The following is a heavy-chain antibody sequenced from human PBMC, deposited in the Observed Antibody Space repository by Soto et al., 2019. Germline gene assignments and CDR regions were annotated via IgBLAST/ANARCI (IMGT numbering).Heavy chain of an antibody. CDR3: ARDPHYYGDYGDYYYYGMDV. Sequence: GGSLRLSCAASGFTFSSYWMHWVRQAPGKGLVWVSRINSDGSSTSYADSVKGRFTISRDNAKNTLYLQMNSLRAEDTAVYYCARDPHYYGDYGDYYYYGMDVWGQGTTVTVSS. CDR1: GFTFSSYW. CDR2: INSDGSST. D-gene: IGHD4-17*01. J-gene: IGHJ6*02. V-gene: IGHV3-74*01.